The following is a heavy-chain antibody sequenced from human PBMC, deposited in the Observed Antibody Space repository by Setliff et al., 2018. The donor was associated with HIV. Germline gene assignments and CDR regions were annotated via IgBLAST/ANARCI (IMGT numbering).Heavy chain of an antibody. CDR3: ARAVHRPSTYYYVFDY. Sequence: SETLSLTCAVSGGSISSDNWWSWVRQPPGKGLEWIGEIYHSGSTNYNPSLKSRVTISVDTSKNQFSLKLSSVTAADTAVYYCARAVHRPSTYYYVFDYWGQGTLVTVSS. V-gene: IGHV4-4*02. D-gene: IGHD3-22*01. CDR2: IYHSGST. J-gene: IGHJ4*02. CDR1: GGSISSDNW.